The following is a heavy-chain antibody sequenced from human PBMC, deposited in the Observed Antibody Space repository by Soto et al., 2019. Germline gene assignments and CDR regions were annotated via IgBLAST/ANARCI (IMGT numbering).Heavy chain of an antibody. CDR3: AHRGAGEQLRGSYMDV. CDR2: IYWDDDK. CDR1: GFSLSTSGVG. D-gene: IGHD3-16*01. J-gene: IGHJ6*03. Sequence: SGPTLVNPPQTLTLTCTFSGFSLSTSGVGVGWIRQPPGKALEWLALIYWDDDKRYSPSLKSRLTITKNTSKNQVVLTMTNMDPVDTATYYCAHRGAGEQLRGSYMDVWGKGTTVTVSS. V-gene: IGHV2-5*02.